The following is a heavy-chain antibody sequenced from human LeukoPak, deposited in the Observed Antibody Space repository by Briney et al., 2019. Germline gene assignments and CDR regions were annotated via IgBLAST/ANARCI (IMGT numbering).Heavy chain of an antibody. CDR2: IYYSGTT. D-gene: IGHD3-10*01. CDR3: ARGGVAAKYYFDS. Sequence: PSETLSLTCTVPGGSISPLYWSWIRQPPGKGLEFIGYIYYSGTTNYNPSLESRVTLSVDTSKNQFSLKLSSVTAADTAVYYCARGGVAAKYYFDSWGQGTLVTVSS. J-gene: IGHJ4*02. V-gene: IGHV4-59*11. CDR1: GGSISPLY.